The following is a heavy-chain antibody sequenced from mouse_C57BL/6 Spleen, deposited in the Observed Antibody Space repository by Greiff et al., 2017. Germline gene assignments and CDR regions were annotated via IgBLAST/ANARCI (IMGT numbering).Heavy chain of an antibody. CDR1: GYTFTSYW. V-gene: IGHV1-72*01. CDR2: IDPNSGGT. D-gene: IGHD1-3*01. Sequence: QVQLQQPGAELVKPGASVKLSCKASGYTFTSYWMHWVKQRPGRGLAWLGRIDPNSGGTKYNEKFKSKATLTVDQPSSTAYMQLSSLTSEDAAVYYCARNKGAMDYWGQGTSVTVSS. J-gene: IGHJ4*01. CDR3: ARNKGAMDY.